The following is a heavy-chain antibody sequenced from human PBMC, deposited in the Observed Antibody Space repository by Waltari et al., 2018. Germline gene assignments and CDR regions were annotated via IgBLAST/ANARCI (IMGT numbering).Heavy chain of an antibody. CDR2: IIPIFGTE. CDR3: ARDRGYCSGGSCYGLDY. V-gene: IGHV1-69*01. J-gene: IGHJ4*02. Sequence: QVQLVQSGAEVKKPGSSVQVSCTASGGTFSSYPISWVRQAPGQGHEWMGGIIPIFGTENYAQKFQGRVTITADESTSTAYMELSSLRSEDTAVYYCARDRGYCSGGSCYGLDYWGQGTLVTVSS. CDR1: GGTFSSYP. D-gene: IGHD2-15*01.